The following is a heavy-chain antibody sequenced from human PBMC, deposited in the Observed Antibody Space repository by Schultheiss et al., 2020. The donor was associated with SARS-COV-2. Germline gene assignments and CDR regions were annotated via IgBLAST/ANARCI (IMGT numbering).Heavy chain of an antibody. CDR3: ARYGVTAADRFGMDV. CDR2: ISYDGSNK. V-gene: IGHV3-30-3*01. Sequence: GGSLRLSCAASGFTFSSYAMHWVRQAPGKGLEWVAVISYDGSNKYYADSVKGRFTISRDNAKNSLYLQMNSLRAEDTAVYYCARYGVTAADRFGMDVWGQGTTVTVSS. J-gene: IGHJ6*02. D-gene: IGHD6-13*01. CDR1: GFTFSSYA.